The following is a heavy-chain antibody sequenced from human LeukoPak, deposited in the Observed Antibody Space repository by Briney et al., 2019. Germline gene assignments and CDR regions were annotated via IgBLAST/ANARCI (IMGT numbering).Heavy chain of an antibody. J-gene: IGHJ5*02. CDR3: ARDSRYYDILTGYYQNWFDP. D-gene: IGHD3-9*01. CDR1: GFTFGSYA. Sequence: GGSRGLSCAASGFTFGSYAMNWVGQAPGKGLEWVSSIIIRGSYIYYADSVKGRFTISRDNAKNSLYLQMNSLRAEDTAVYYCARDSRYYDILTGYYQNWFDPWGQGTLVTVSS. CDR2: IIIRGSYI. V-gene: IGHV3-21*01.